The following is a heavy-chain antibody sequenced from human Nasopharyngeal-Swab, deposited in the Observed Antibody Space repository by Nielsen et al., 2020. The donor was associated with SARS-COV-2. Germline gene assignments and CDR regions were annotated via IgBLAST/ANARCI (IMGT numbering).Heavy chain of an antibody. CDR3: ARHEPTYYFFYGLDV. D-gene: IGHD2-21*01. Sequence: VRQMPGKGLEWVGFINPGDSDVRYSPSFQGQVLISADRSISTAYLQWRSVKASDSAIYYCARHEPTYYFFYGLDVWGQGTTVTVSS. J-gene: IGHJ6*02. V-gene: IGHV5-51*01. CDR2: INPGDSDV.